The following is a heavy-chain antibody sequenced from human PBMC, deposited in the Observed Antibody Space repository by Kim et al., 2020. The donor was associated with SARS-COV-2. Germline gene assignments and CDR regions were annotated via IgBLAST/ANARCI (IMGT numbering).Heavy chain of an antibody. J-gene: IGHJ4*02. D-gene: IGHD2-8*01. V-gene: IGHV3-33*01. CDR1: GFTFSSYG. CDR3: AREWRGGMVYAKGPYGY. CDR2: IWYDGSNK. Sequence: GGSLRLSCAASGFTFSSYGMHWVRQAPGKGLEWVAVIWYDGSNKYYADSVKGRFTISRDNSKNTLYLQMNSLRAEDTAVYYCAREWRGGMVYAKGPYGYWGQGTLVTVSS.